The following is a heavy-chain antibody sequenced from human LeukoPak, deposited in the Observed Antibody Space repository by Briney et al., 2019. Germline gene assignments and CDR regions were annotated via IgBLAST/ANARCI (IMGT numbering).Heavy chain of an antibody. CDR2: ISGSGGNT. CDR1: GFTFSSYA. CDR3: AGSTPDIVVVPAAQDGYYFDY. Sequence: GGSLRLSCAASGFTFSSYAMGWARQPAGKGLEWVSDISGSGGNTYYADSVKGRFTISRDNSKNTLYLQMNSLRAEDTAVYYCAGSTPDIVVVPAAQDGYYFDYCGQGTLVTVSS. V-gene: IGHV3-23*01. D-gene: IGHD2-2*01. J-gene: IGHJ4*02.